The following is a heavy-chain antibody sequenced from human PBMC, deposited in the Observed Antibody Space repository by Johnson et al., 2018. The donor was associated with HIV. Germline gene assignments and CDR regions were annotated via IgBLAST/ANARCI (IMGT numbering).Heavy chain of an antibody. CDR1: GFTFSNYG. CDR3: AKGSGSSWYIGAFDI. D-gene: IGHD6-13*01. Sequence: QVQLVESGGGVVQPGGSLRLSCAASGFTFSNYGMHWVRQAPGKGLAWVAVIWYDGRNKYYADSVKGRLTISRDNSKNTLYLQMNSLRAEDRAVDYGAKGSGSSWYIGAFDIWGQGTMVTVSS. V-gene: IGHV3-33*03. CDR2: IWYDGRNK. J-gene: IGHJ3*02.